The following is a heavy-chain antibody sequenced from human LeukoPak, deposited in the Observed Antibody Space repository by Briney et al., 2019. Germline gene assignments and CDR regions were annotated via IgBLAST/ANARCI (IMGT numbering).Heavy chain of an antibody. D-gene: IGHD7-27*01. J-gene: IGHJ4*02. V-gene: IGHV1-3*01. CDR3: ARDPLTGLDY. Sequence: ASVKVSCKASGYTFTDYTVHWVRQAPGQRLEWMGWINAGNGDTNYSQKFQGRVTITRDTSASTAYMELSSLRSEDTTVYYCARDPLTGLDYWGQGTLVTVSP. CDR1: GYTFTDYT. CDR2: INAGNGDT.